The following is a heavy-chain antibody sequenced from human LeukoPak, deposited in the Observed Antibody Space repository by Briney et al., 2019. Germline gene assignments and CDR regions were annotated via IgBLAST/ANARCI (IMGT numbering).Heavy chain of an antibody. CDR1: GFTFNTYT. V-gene: IGHV3-30-3*01. J-gene: IGHJ6*02. D-gene: IGHD3-10*01. Sequence: GGCLRLSCAASGFTFNTYTMHWVRQAPGKGLEWVAVVSYDGSDQIYTDSVKGRFIISRDNSKSTIYLQMNSLRAEDTAVYYCASRQYCYGSGSPTFYYYYGMDVWGQGTTVTVSS. CDR2: VSYDGSDQ. CDR3: ASRQYCYGSGSPTFYYYYGMDV.